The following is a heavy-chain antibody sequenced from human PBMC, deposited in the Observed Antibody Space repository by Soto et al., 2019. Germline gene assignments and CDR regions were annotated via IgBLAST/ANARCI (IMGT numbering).Heavy chain of an antibody. V-gene: IGHV4-39*01. CDR2: IYYSGST. Sequence: SETLSLTCTVSGGSISSSSYYWGWIRQPPGKGLEWIGSIYYSGSTYYNPSLKSRVTISVDTSKNQFSLKLSSVTAADTAVYYCARVGTGGGYYYGMDVWGQGTTVT. CDR1: GGSISSSSYY. J-gene: IGHJ6*02. CDR3: ARVGTGGGYYYGMDV. D-gene: IGHD1-1*01.